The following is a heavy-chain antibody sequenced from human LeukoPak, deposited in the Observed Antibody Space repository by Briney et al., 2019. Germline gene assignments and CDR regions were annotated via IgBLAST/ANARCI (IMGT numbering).Heavy chain of an antibody. Sequence: GESLRLSCAASGFTLSSYDIHWVRQPTGKGLEWVSAIATAGDTFYSASVKGRFTISRENAKNSLYPQMNSLRVGDTAVYYCTRGGDGFDPWGQGTLVTVSS. J-gene: IGHJ5*02. V-gene: IGHV3-13*01. CDR2: IATAGDT. CDR1: GFTLSSYD. D-gene: IGHD7-27*01. CDR3: TRGGDGFDP.